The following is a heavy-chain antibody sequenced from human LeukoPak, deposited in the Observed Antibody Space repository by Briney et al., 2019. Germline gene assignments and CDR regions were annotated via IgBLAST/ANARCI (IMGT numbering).Heavy chain of an antibody. CDR2: ISGDGGST. D-gene: IGHD1-26*01. CDR1: GFTFDDYA. V-gene: IGHV3-43*02. CDR3: AKVKTGGSHQYYFDY. J-gene: IGHJ4*02. Sequence: PGGSLRLSCAASGFTFDDYAMHWVRQAPGKGLEWVSLISGDGGSTYYADSVKGRFTISRDNSKNSLYLQMNSLRTEDTALYYCAKVKTGGSHQYYFDYWGQGTLVTVSS.